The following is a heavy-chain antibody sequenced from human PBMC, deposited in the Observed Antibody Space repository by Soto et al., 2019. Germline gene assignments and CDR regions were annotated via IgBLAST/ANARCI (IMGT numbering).Heavy chain of an antibody. CDR2: ISGSGENT. CDR1: GFTFSNYV. J-gene: IGHJ4*02. V-gene: IGHV3-23*01. CDR3: AKLPLVLALGFVY. Sequence: EVHLLDSGGGLVQPGGSLRLSCAASGFTFSNYVMSWVRQAPGKGLEWVSSISGSGENTYYADSVKGRFTISRDNSKNTLFLQMNSLRAEDTAVYYCAKLPLVLALGFVYWGQGTLVTGSS.